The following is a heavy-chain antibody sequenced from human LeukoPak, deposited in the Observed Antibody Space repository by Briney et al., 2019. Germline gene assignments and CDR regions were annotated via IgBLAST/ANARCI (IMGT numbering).Heavy chain of an antibody. CDR3: ATPLRPSYYYYYYMDV. Sequence: SVKVSCKASRGTFSSYAISWVRQAPGQGLEWMGGIIPIFGTANYAQKFQGRVTITTDESTSTAYMELSSLRSEDTAVYYCATPLRPSYYYYYYMDVWGKGTTVTVSS. J-gene: IGHJ6*03. CDR1: RGTFSSYA. D-gene: IGHD3-16*01. CDR2: IIPIFGTA. V-gene: IGHV1-69*05.